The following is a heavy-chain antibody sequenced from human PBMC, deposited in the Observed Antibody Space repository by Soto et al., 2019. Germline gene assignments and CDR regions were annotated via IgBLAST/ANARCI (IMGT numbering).Heavy chain of an antibody. J-gene: IGHJ6*02. CDR2: SNPSGSST. Sequence: ASVKVSCKASGYTFTSYYMHWVRQAPGQGLEWMGISNPSGSSTSYAQKFQGRVTMTRNTSTSTVYMELSSLRAEDTAVYYCARGGYSSLYYYGMDVWGQGTTVTVSS. D-gene: IGHD6-13*01. CDR3: ARGGYSSLYYYGMDV. CDR1: GYTFTSYY. V-gene: IGHV1-46*01.